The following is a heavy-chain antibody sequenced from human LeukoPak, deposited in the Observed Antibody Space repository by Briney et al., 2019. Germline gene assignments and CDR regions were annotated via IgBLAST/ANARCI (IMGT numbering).Heavy chain of an antibody. Sequence: SETLSLTCAVSGGSIGSGNWWSWVRPPPGKGLEWIGEIYHSGSTNYNSSLKSRVTISVDKSKNQFSLKLSSVTAADTAMYYCARGGTTVAGTFWFDPWGQGTLVTVSS. V-gene: IGHV4-4*02. CDR1: GGSIGSGNW. J-gene: IGHJ5*02. CDR2: IYHSGST. D-gene: IGHD6-19*01. CDR3: ARGGTTVAGTFWFDP.